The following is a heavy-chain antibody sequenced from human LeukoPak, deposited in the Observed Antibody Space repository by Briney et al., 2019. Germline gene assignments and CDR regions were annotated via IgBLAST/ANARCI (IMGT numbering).Heavy chain of an antibody. D-gene: IGHD6-19*01. Sequence: GGSLRLSCAASGFTFSSYSMNWVRQAPGKGLEGVSSISSTRSYIYYADSVKGRFTISRDNAKNSLYLQMNSLRAEDTAVYYCARVKPGIAVGIDYWGHGTLVTASS. CDR3: ARVKPGIAVGIDY. V-gene: IGHV3-21*01. J-gene: IGHJ4*01. CDR2: ISSTRSYI. CDR1: GFTFSSYS.